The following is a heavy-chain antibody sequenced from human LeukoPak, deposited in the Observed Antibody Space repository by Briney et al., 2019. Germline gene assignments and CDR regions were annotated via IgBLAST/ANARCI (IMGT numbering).Heavy chain of an antibody. CDR1: GYTFTSYG. Sequence: PEASVKVSCKASGYTFTSYGISSVRQAPGQGLEWMGWISAYNGNTNYAQKLQGRVTMTTDTSTSTAYMELRSLRSDDTAVYYCAREWAVAGYFDYWGQGTLVTVSS. D-gene: IGHD6-19*01. CDR2: ISAYNGNT. J-gene: IGHJ4*02. V-gene: IGHV1-18*01. CDR3: AREWAVAGYFDY.